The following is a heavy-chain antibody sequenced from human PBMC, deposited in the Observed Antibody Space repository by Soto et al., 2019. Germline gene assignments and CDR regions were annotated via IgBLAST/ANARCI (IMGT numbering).Heavy chain of an antibody. J-gene: IGHJ3*02. Sequence: PSETLSLTCTVSGASITSSYWGWIRQSPGKGLEWIGYVYYSGSTNYNPSLKSRVTISVDTSKNQFSLKLSSVTAADTAVYYCARGYYDSSGQSNTFDIWGQGTMVT. D-gene: IGHD3-22*01. CDR3: ARGYYDSSGQSNTFDI. V-gene: IGHV4-59*01. CDR2: VYYSGST. CDR1: GASITSSY.